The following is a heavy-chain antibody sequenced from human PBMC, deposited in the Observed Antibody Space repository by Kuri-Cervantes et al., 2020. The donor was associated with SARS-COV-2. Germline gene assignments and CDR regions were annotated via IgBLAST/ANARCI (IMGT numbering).Heavy chain of an antibody. CDR1: GDSVSSNSAA. J-gene: IGHJ6*02. V-gene: IGHV6-1*01. CDR3: ARAPRGRGSNIVATIPHYYYGMDV. D-gene: IGHD5-12*01. CDR2: TYYRSKWYN. Sequence: LRLSCAISGDSVSSNSAAWNWIRQSPSRGPEWLGRTYYRSKWYNDYAVSVKSRITINPDTSKNQFSLQLNSVTPEDTAVYYCARAPRGRGSNIVATIPHYYYGMDVWGQGTTVTVSS.